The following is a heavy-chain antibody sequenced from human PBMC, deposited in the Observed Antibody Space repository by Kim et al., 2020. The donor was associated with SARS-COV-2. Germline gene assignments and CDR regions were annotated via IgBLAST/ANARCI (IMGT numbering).Heavy chain of an antibody. J-gene: IGHJ3*01. Sequence: GGSLRLSCVVSGFTFSNYEMNWYRQAPGKGLEWLSYTTTTGGVIFYADSVKGRFTTFRDNARNSLYLQMNSLRAEDTALYYCARELVSTGGDACDAWGQGTMVTVS. D-gene: IGHD2-8*01. CDR3: ARELVSTGGDACDA. V-gene: IGHV3-48*03. CDR2: TTTTGGVI. CDR1: GFTFSNYE.